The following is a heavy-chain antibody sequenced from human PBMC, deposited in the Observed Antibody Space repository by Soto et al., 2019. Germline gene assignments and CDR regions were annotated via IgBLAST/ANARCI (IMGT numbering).Heavy chain of an antibody. CDR3: AKDAVPSMKDYYYMDV. V-gene: IGHV3-23*01. D-gene: IGHD3-22*01. J-gene: IGHJ6*03. CDR1: GFTFSSYA. CDR2: ISGSGGST. Sequence: PGGSLRLSCAASGFTFSSYAMSWVRQAPGKGLEWVSAISGSGGSTYYADSVKGRFTISRDNSKNTLYLQMNSLRAEDTAVYYCAKDAVPSMKDYYYMDVWGKGTTVTVSS.